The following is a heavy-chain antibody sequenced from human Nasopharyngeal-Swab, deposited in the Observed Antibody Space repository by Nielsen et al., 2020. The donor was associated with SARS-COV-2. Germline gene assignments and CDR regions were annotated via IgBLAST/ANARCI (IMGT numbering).Heavy chain of an antibody. D-gene: IGHD1-26*01. V-gene: IGHV3-7*01. Sequence: GGCLRPSWAASGLTFSSYWISWVRQAPGEGLEWVANIKQDGSEKYYVDSVKGRFTISRDNAKNSLYLQMNSLRAEDTAVYYCARDLVVGATTSAYYYYYGMDVWGQGTTVTVSS. CDR1: GLTFSSYW. CDR2: IKQDGSEK. CDR3: ARDLVVGATTSAYYYYYGMDV. J-gene: IGHJ6*02.